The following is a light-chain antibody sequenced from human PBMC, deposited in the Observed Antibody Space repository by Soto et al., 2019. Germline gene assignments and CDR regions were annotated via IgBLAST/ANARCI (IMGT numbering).Light chain of an antibody. J-gene: IGKJ2*01. V-gene: IGKV4-1*01. CDR3: LQYFDTPPYT. CDR2: WAS. CDR1: QSVLYSSTCKDY. Sequence: DIVMTQSPDSLAVSLGERATINCKSSQSVLYSSTCKDYLAWYRQRPGQPIQLLISWASTRASGVPDRFSGRGSGTNFTLPISSRQAEDVAVYYCLQYFDTPPYTFGQGTKVEI.